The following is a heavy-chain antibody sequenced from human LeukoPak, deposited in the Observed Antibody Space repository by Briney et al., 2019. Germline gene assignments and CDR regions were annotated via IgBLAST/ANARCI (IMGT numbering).Heavy chain of an antibody. CDR1: GFTFSSYG. D-gene: IGHD2-2*01. V-gene: IGHV3-30*02. CDR2: IRYDGSNK. CDR3: AKRSKYCSSTSCSHFDY. J-gene: IGHJ4*02. Sequence: GGSLRLSCAASGFTFSSYGMHWVRQAPGKGLEWVAFIRYDGSNKYYADSVKGRFTISRDNSKNTLYLQMNSLRAEDTAVYYCAKRSKYCSSTSCSHFDYWGQGTLVTVSS.